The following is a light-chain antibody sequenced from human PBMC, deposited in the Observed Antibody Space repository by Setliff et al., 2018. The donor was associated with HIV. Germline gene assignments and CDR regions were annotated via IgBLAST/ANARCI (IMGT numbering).Light chain of an antibody. Sequence: QSALTQPASVSGSPGQSITISCTGTSSDVGGYSYVSWYQQHPDKAPKLMIYDVTNRPSGVSNRFSGSKSGNTASLTISGLQAEDEANYYCCSYSSSSVYFFGTGTKVTVL. CDR2: DVT. CDR3: CSYSSSSVYF. J-gene: IGLJ1*01. CDR1: SSDVGGYSY. V-gene: IGLV2-14*03.